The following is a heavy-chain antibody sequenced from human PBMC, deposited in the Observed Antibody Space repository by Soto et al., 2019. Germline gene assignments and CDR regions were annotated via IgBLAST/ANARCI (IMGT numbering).Heavy chain of an antibody. Sequence: GGALRLSWAASGFTFSSYAMSGVRQAPGKGLEWVSATSGIGGSTYYADSVKGRFTISRDNSKNTLYLQMNSLRVEDTAVYYCAIDHTSGYYGYCGQGPLVTVSS. V-gene: IGHV3-23*01. J-gene: IGHJ4*02. CDR2: TSGIGGST. D-gene: IGHD3-22*01. CDR3: AIDHTSGYYGY. CDR1: GFTFSSYA.